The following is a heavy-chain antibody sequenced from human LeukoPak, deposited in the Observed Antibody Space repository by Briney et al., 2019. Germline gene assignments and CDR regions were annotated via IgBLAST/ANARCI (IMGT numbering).Heavy chain of an antibody. CDR2: INPNSGGT. V-gene: IGHV1-2*02. D-gene: IGHD1-26*01. J-gene: IGHJ3*02. Sequence: ASVKVSCKASGYTFTGYYMHWVRQAPGQGLDWMGLINPNSGGTNYAQKFQGRVTMTRDTSISTAYMELSRLRSDDTAVYYCARDGELNSDDAFDIWGQGTMVTVSS. CDR1: GYTFTGYY. CDR3: ARDGELNSDDAFDI.